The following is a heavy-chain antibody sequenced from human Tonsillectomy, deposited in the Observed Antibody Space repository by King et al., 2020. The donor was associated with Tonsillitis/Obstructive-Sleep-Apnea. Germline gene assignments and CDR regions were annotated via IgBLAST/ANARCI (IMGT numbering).Heavy chain of an antibody. CDR3: ARVKAAAGELSLPYYYSGMDV. CDR2: IYYSGST. CDR1: GGSISSSSYY. Sequence: PLQESGPGLVKPSETLSLTCTVSGGSISSSSYYWGWIRQPPGKGLEWIGSIYYSGSTYYNPSLKSRVTLSVDTSKNQFSLKLSSVTAADKAVYYCARVKAAAGELSLPYYYSGMDVWGQGTTVTVSS. D-gene: IGHD6-13*01. J-gene: IGHJ6*02. V-gene: IGHV4-39*07.